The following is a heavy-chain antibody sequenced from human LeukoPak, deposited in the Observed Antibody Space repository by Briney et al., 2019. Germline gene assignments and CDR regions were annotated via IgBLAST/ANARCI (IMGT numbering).Heavy chain of an antibody. CDR3: ARSKGGSGV. D-gene: IGHD3-10*01. J-gene: IGHJ4*02. Sequence: GGSLRLSCAASGFTFDDYAMHWVRQAPGKGLEWVSGISWISGSIGYADSVKGRFTISRDNAKNSLYLQMNSLRAEDTAVYYCARSKGGSGVWGQGTLVTVSS. CDR1: GFTFDDYA. V-gene: IGHV3-9*01. CDR2: ISWISGSI.